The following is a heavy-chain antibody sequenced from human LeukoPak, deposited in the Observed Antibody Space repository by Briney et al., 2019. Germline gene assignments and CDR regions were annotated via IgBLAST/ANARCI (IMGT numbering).Heavy chain of an antibody. CDR2: IYHGGNT. D-gene: IGHD2-21*02. Sequence: PSETLSLTCAVSGGSISSSNWWTWVRQPPGKGLEWIGEIYHGGNTNYNPSVKSRVTISVDTSKNQFSLKLSSVTAADTAVYYCAREGCGGDCLDYWGQGTLVTVSS. CDR1: GGSISSSNW. V-gene: IGHV4-4*02. J-gene: IGHJ4*02. CDR3: AREGCGGDCLDY.